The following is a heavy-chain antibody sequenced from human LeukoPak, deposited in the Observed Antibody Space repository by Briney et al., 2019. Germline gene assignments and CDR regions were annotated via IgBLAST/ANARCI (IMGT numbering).Heavy chain of an antibody. Sequence: GGSLTLSCAASGFTFSTYAMHWVRQAPGKGLEWVAVISYDGSNKYYADSVKGRFTISRDNSKTTLYLQMNSLRAEDTAVYYCARALDEGARFDYWGQGTLVTVSS. CDR1: GFTFSTYA. V-gene: IGHV3-30-3*01. J-gene: IGHJ4*02. CDR3: ARALDEGARFDY. CDR2: ISYDGSNK.